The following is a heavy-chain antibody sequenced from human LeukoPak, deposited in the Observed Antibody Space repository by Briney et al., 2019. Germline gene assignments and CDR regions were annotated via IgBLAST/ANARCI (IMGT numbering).Heavy chain of an antibody. V-gene: IGHV4-30-4*01. CDR1: GGSISSGDYY. J-gene: IGHJ3*02. CDR2: IYYSGST. D-gene: IGHD3-9*01. CDR3: ARGLVNLYDAFDI. Sequence: NPSQTLSLTCTVSGGSISSGDYYWSWIRQPPGKGLEWIGYIYYSGSTYYNPSLKSRVTISVDTSKNQFSLKLSSVTAADTAVYYCARGLVNLYDAFDIWGQGTTVTVSS.